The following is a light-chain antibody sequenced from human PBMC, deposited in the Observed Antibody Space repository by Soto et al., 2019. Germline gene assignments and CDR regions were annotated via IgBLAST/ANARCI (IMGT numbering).Light chain of an antibody. CDR3: CSYAGRNIWV. Sequence: QSALTQPRSVSGSPGQSVTISCTGTSSDVGGYDYVSWCQQHPGKAPKLLIYDVTRRPSGVPDRFSGSKSGNTASLTISGLQAEDEADYYCCSYAGRNIWVFGGGTKLTVL. V-gene: IGLV2-11*01. CDR1: SSDVGGYDY. CDR2: DVT. J-gene: IGLJ3*02.